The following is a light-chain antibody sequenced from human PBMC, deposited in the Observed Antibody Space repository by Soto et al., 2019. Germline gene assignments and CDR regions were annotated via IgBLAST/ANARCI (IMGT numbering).Light chain of an antibody. V-gene: IGKV3D-15*01. CDR2: DAS. CDR1: QSVSYN. Sequence: EIVLTQSPATLSVSPGARVTLSCSASQSVSYNLAWYPQKPGQAPRLLIYDASTRATGIPARFSGSASGTEFTLTISSLLSEDLAVYYCQQYNNWPLTFGGGTKVDIK. J-gene: IGKJ4*01. CDR3: QQYNNWPLT.